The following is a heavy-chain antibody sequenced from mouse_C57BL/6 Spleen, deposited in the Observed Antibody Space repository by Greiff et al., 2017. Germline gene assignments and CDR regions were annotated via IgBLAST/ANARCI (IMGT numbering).Heavy chain of an antibody. CDR2: IDPSDSYT. D-gene: IGHD4-1*02. CDR3: ARALNWDEGFDY. Sequence: QVQLKQPGAELVMPGASVKLSCKASGYTFTSYWMHWVKQRPGQGLEWIGEIDPSDSYTNYNQKFKGKSTLTVDKSSSTAYMQLSSLTSEDSAVYYCARALNWDEGFDYWGQGTTLTVSS. J-gene: IGHJ2*01. CDR1: GYTFTSYW. V-gene: IGHV1-69*01.